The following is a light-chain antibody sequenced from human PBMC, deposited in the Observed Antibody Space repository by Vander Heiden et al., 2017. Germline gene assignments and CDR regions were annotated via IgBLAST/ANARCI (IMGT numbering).Light chain of an antibody. Sequence: EIELPHSPATLSLSPGEGATLSCRASQSVSSYLAWYQQKPGQAPRLLIYDASNRATGIPARFSGSGSGTDFTLTSSSLEPEDFAVYYCQQRSNWPLSTFGQGTKLEIK. CDR1: QSVSSY. CDR2: DAS. J-gene: IGKJ2*01. V-gene: IGKV3-11*01. CDR3: QQRSNWPLST.